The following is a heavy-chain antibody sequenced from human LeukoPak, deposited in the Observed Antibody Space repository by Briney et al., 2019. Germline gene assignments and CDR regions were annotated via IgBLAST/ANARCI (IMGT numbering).Heavy chain of an antibody. CDR1: GFSLRTPEMC. CDR2: IDWDDDK. V-gene: IGHV2-70*17. Sequence: SGPALVKPTQTLTLTCTFPGFSLRTPEMCVTWIRQPPGKALEWLARIDWDDDKFYSPSLRTRLTISKDTPKNQVVLRMTNMDPVDTGTYYCARMTPDSPSFDYWGQGALITVSS. D-gene: IGHD2-15*01. J-gene: IGHJ4*02. CDR3: ARMTPDSPSFDY.